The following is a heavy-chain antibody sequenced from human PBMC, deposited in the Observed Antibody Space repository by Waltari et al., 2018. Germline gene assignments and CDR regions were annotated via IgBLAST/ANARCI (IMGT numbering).Heavy chain of an antibody. D-gene: IGHD2-2*01. J-gene: IGHJ3*02. CDR3: ARTHSTSCYACAFDI. V-gene: IGHV4-59*01. CDR2: IYYSGST. Sequence: QVQLQESGPGLVKPSETLSLTCTVSGGSISSYYWSWIRQPPGKGLEWIGYIYYSGSTNYNPSLKSRVTISVDTSKNQFSLKLSFVTAADTAVYYCARTHSTSCYACAFDIWGQGTMVTVSS. CDR1: GGSISSYY.